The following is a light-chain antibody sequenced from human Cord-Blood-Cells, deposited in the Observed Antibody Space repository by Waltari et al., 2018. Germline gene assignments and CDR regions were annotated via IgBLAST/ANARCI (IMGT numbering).Light chain of an antibody. CDR2: EGS. CDR1: SSDVGSYNL. CDR3: CSYAGSSTFYV. V-gene: IGLV2-23*03. J-gene: IGLJ1*01. Sequence: QSALTQPASVSGSPGQSLTISCTGTSSDVGSYNLFSWYQQHPGKAPKLMIYEGSKRPSGVSNRFSGSKSGNTASLTISGLQAEDEADYYCCSYAGSSTFYVFGTGTKVTVL.